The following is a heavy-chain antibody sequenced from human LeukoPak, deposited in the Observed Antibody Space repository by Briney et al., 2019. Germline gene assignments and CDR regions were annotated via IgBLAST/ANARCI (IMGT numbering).Heavy chain of an antibody. V-gene: IGHV3-23*01. CDR2: ISGSGGNR. Sequence: GGSLRLSCAASGFSFSSYSRSWVRQAPGKGLEWVASISGSGGNRYYADSVKGRFTISRDNAKNTLYLQMNSLRAEDTAVYYCAKDPALRYFDWPQIHYWGQGTLVTVSS. J-gene: IGHJ4*02. CDR1: GFSFSSYS. CDR3: AKDPALRYFDWPQIHY. D-gene: IGHD3-9*01.